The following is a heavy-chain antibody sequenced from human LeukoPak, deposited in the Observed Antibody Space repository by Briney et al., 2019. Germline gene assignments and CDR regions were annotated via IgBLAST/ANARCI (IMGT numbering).Heavy chain of an antibody. J-gene: IGHJ6*03. CDR1: GFTFSSYG. D-gene: IGHD3-10*01. CDR2: IRYDGSNK. V-gene: IGHV3-30*02. Sequence: PGGSLRLSCAASGFTFSSYGMHWVRQAPGKGLEWVAFIRYDGSNKYYADSVKGRFTISRDNSKNTLYLQMNSLRAEDTALYYCARNSGAGYYFYMDVWGKGTAVTVSS. CDR3: ARNSGAGYYFYMDV.